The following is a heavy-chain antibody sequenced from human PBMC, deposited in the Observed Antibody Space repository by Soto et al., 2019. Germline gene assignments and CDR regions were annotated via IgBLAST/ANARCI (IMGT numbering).Heavy chain of an antibody. CDR3: AREYSSSWTWEVGGFDY. CDR2: INPNSGGT. Sequence: QVQLVQSGAEVKKPGASVKVSCKASGYTFTGYYMHWVRQAPGQGLEWMGWINPNSGGTNYAQKFQGWVTMTRDTSISTAYMELSRLRSDDTAVYYCAREYSSSWTWEVGGFDYWGQGTLVTVSS. V-gene: IGHV1-2*04. CDR1: GYTFTGYY. J-gene: IGHJ4*02. D-gene: IGHD6-13*01.